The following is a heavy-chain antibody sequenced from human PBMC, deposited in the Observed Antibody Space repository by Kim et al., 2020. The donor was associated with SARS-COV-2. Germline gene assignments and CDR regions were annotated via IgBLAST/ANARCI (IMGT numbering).Heavy chain of an antibody. J-gene: IGHJ4*02. Sequence: GGSLRLSCAASGFTFSSYWMHWVRQAPGKGLVWVSRINSDGSSTSYADSVKGRFTISRDNAKNTLYLQMNSLRAEDTAVYYCARVSGGSIAARPLDYWGQGTLVTVSS. D-gene: IGHD6-6*01. CDR2: INSDGSST. CDR1: GFTFSSYW. CDR3: ARVSGGSIAARPLDY. V-gene: IGHV3-74*01.